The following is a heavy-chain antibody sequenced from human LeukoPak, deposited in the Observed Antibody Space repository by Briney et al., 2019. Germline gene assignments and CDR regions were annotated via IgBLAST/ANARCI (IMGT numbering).Heavy chain of an antibody. CDR3: AKAAARRDDYLYMDV. V-gene: IGHV3-21*06. Sequence: PGGSLRLSCAASGFTFSSYVMSWVRQAPGKGLEWVSSISSSSTYIYYADSVKGRFTISRDNAKNSLYLQMNSLRAEDTAIYYCAKAAARRDDYLYMDVWGRGTTVTVSS. CDR2: ISSSSTYI. D-gene: IGHD6-6*01. CDR1: GFTFSSYV. J-gene: IGHJ6*03.